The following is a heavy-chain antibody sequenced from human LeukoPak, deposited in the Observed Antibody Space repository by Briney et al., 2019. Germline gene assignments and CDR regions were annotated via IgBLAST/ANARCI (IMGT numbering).Heavy chain of an antibody. CDR2: ISAYNGNT. CDR3: ARDPDYRGYFDY. Sequence: ASVKVSCKASGYTFTSYYMHWVRQAPGQGLEWMGWISAYNGNTSYAQKLQGRVTMTTDSSTSTAYMELRSLRSDDTAVYYCARDPDYRGYFDYWGQGTLVTVSS. CDR1: GYTFTSYY. V-gene: IGHV1-18*04. J-gene: IGHJ4*02. D-gene: IGHD4-11*01.